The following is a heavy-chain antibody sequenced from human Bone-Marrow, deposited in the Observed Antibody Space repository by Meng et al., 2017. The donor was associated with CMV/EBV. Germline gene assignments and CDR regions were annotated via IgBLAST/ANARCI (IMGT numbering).Heavy chain of an antibody. Sequence: LSLPCAVYGVSLHGYFWGWIRPPPGKGLELIGEINFSGSTNYNPSLKSRVTILADTSKNQFSLRLTSVTAADRAVYFCARGHRGRTTWGQGTLVTVSS. D-gene: IGHD1-7*01. V-gene: IGHV4-34*01. CDR1: GVSLHGYF. CDR2: INFSGST. CDR3: ARGHRGRTT. J-gene: IGHJ5*02.